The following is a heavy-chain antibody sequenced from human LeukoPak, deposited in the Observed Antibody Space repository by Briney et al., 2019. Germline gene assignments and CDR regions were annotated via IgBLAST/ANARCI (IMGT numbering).Heavy chain of an antibody. V-gene: IGHV1-69*01. CDR1: GGTFSSYA. CDR2: IIPIFSTA. J-gene: IGHJ6*04. Sequence: GASVTVSCKASGGTFSSYAISWVRQAPGQGLEWMGGIIPIFSTANYAQKFQGRVTITADESTSTAYMELSSLRSEDTAVYYCARNIVATTHYYYGMDVWGKGTTVTVSS. D-gene: IGHD5-12*01. CDR3: ARNIVATTHYYYGMDV.